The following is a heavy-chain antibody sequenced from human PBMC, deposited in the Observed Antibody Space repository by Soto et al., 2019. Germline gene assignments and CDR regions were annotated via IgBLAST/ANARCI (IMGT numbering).Heavy chain of an antibody. CDR1: GFTFSSYA. D-gene: IGHD3-22*01. CDR2: ISGSGGST. J-gene: IGHJ3*02. Sequence: GGSLRLSCAASGFTFSSYAMSWVLQAPGKGLEWVSTISGSGGSTYYADSVKGRFTISRDNSKNTLYLQMNSLRAEDTAVFYCARYFYDSSGYLPTGFDIWGQGTMVTVSS. V-gene: IGHV3-23*01. CDR3: ARYFYDSSGYLPTGFDI.